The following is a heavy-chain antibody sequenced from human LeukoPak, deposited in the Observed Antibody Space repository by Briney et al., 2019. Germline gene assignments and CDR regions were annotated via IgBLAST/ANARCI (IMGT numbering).Heavy chain of an antibody. J-gene: IGHJ4*02. CDR2: IYYSGST. CDR3: ARVLSGNYIHVDY. CDR1: GGSISSGDYY. D-gene: IGHD3-10*01. V-gene: IGHV4-61*08. Sequence: SETLSLTCTVSGGSISSGDYYWSWIRQPPGKGLEWIGYIYYSGSTNYNPSLKSRVTISVDTSKNQFSLQLSSVTAADTAVYYCARVLSGNYIHVDYWGQGTLVTVSS.